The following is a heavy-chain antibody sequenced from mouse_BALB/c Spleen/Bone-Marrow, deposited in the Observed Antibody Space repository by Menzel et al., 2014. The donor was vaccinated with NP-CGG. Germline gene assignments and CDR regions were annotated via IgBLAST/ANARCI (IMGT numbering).Heavy chain of an antibody. CDR3: NGNYYAMDY. Sequence: EVQLQESGAELVRSGASVKLSCTASGFNIKDYYMHWVKQRPEQGLEWIGWIYPENGDTEYAPKFQGKATMTADTSSNTAYLQLSSLTSEDTAVYYCNGNYYAMDYWGQGTSVTVSS. CDR1: GFNIKDYY. J-gene: IGHJ4*01. V-gene: IGHV14-4*02. D-gene: IGHD2-1*01. CDR2: IYPENGDT.